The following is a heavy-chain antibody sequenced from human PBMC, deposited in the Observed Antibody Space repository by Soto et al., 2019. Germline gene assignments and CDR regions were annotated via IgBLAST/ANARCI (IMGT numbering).Heavy chain of an antibody. J-gene: IGHJ4*02. CDR1: GFTFSSYG. CDR2: IWYDGSNK. CDR3: AREGVALDY. D-gene: IGHD3-3*01. V-gene: IGHV3-33*01. Sequence: QVQLVESGGGVVQPGRSLRLSCAASGFTFSSYGMPWVRQAPGKGLEWVAVIWYDGSNKYYADSVKGRFTISRDNSKNTLYLQMNSLRAVDTAEYYCAREGVALDYWGQGTLVTVSS.